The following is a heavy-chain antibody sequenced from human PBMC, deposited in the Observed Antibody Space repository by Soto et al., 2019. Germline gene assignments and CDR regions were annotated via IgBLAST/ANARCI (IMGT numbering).Heavy chain of an antibody. Sequence: EVQLLESGGGLVQPGGSLRLSCAASGFTFSSYAMSWVRQAPGKGLEWVSAISGSGGSTYYADSVKGRFTISRDNSKNTLYLQMNSLSAEDTAVYYCAKEDIVVVPAATINWFDPWGQGTLVTVSS. CDR3: AKEDIVVVPAATINWFDP. D-gene: IGHD2-2*01. V-gene: IGHV3-23*01. J-gene: IGHJ5*02. CDR1: GFTFSSYA. CDR2: ISGSGGST.